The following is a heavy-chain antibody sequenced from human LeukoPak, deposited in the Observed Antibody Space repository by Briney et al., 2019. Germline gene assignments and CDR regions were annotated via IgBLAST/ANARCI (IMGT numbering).Heavy chain of an antibody. V-gene: IGHV3-7*05. Sequence: GGSLRLSCAASGFTFSSYWMSWVRQAPGKGLEWVANIKQAGSEKYYVDSVKGRFTISRDNAKNSLYLQMNSLRAEDTAVYYCARVDDFWSGYYNYYYYGMDVWGQGTTVTVSS. CDR3: ARVDDFWSGYYNYYYYGMDV. J-gene: IGHJ6*02. CDR1: GFTFSSYW. D-gene: IGHD3-3*01. CDR2: IKQAGSEK.